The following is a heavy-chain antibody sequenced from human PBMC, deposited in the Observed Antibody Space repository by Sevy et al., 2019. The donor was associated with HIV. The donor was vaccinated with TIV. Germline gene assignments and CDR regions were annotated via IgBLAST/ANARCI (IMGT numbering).Heavy chain of an antibody. CDR2: INPNSGDT. J-gene: IGHJ6*03. CDR1: GYTFTGYY. V-gene: IGHV1-2*02. Sequence: ASVKVSCKASGYTFTGYYMHWVRQAPGQGLEWMGWINPNSGDTNYAQKFQGRVTMTRDTSISTAYMELSRLRSDDTAVYYCAREGIAAAGYYYYMDVWGKGTTVTVSS. CDR3: AREGIAAAGYYYYMDV. D-gene: IGHD6-13*01.